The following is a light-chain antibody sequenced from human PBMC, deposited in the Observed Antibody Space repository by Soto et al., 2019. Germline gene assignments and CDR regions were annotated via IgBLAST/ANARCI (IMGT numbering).Light chain of an antibody. V-gene: IGKV2-30*01. CDR3: MQGTHWPWT. CDR1: QSLVYSDGNTY. Sequence: DVVMTQSPLSLPVTLGQPASISCRSSQSLVYSDGNTYLNWFQQRPGQSPRRLIYKVSNRDSVVPDRFSGSGSGSDFTLKISRVEAEDLGVYYCMQGTHWPWTFGQGTKVEIK. J-gene: IGKJ1*01. CDR2: KVS.